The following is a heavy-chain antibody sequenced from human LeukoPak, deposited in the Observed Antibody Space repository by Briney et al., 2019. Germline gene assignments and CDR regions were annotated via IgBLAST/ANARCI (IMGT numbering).Heavy chain of an antibody. CDR2: IIPILGIA. V-gene: IGHV1-69*04. D-gene: IGHD6-19*01. J-gene: IGHJ4*02. Sequence: SVKVSCKASGGTFSSYAISWVRQAPGQGLEWMGRIIPILGIANYAQKFQGRVTITADKSTSTAYMELSSLRSEDTAVYYCARDFENWAVAGDYWGQGTLVTVSS. CDR1: GGTFSSYA. CDR3: ARDFENWAVAGDY.